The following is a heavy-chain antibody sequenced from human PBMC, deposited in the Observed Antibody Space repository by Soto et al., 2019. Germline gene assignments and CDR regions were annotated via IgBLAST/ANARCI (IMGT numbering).Heavy chain of an antibody. J-gene: IGHJ4*02. CDR1: EFTFSSYA. Sequence: PVGSLRLSCAASEFTFSSYALNWVRQAPGKGLEWVSSISGGGTYIYYADSVKGRFTISIDNAKNSLYLQMNSLRADDTAVYYCASGKSGSYDFWGQGTLVTVSS. V-gene: IGHV3-21*01. CDR3: ASGKSGSYDF. D-gene: IGHD1-26*01. CDR2: ISGGGTYI.